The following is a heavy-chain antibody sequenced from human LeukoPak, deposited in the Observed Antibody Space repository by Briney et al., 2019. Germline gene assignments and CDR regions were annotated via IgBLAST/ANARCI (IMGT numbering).Heavy chain of an antibody. D-gene: IGHD3-9*01. V-gene: IGHV7-4-1*02. CDR2: TNTNTGNP. J-gene: IGHJ3*02. CDR1: GYTFTSYY. CDR3: ARDHVSFYDILTGSTDAFDI. Sequence: ASVKVSCKASGYTFTSYYIHWVRQAPGQGLEWMGWTNTNTGNPTYAQGFTGRFVFSLDTSVSTAYLQISSLKAEDTAVYYCARDHVSFYDILTGSTDAFDIWGQGTMVTVSS.